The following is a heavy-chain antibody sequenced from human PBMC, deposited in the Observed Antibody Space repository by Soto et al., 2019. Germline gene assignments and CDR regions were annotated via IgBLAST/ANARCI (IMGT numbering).Heavy chain of an antibody. V-gene: IGHV3-23*01. CDR3: ARDWTGDTCPCLDV. CDR2: ISGSGGST. Sequence: LSLSCAASGFTFSSYAMSWVRQAPGKGLEWVSAISGSGGSTYYADSVRGRFTISRDNSKNTLFLQMNSLRVEDTAIYYCARDWTGDTCPCLDVWGQGTTVTVSS. J-gene: IGHJ6*02. D-gene: IGHD3-3*01. CDR1: GFTFSSYA.